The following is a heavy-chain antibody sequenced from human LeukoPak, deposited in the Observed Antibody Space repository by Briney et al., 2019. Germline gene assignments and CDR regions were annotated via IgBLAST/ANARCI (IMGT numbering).Heavy chain of an antibody. Sequence: GGSLRLSCAGSGFTFSDHYMDWVRQAPGKGLEWVGRIRNKANSYTTEYAASVKGRFTISRDDSKNSLYLQMNSLRVEDTAVYYCARGIDYWGRGTLVTVSS. CDR3: ARGIDY. CDR1: GFTFSDHY. CDR2: IRNKANSYTT. V-gene: IGHV3-72*01. J-gene: IGHJ4*02.